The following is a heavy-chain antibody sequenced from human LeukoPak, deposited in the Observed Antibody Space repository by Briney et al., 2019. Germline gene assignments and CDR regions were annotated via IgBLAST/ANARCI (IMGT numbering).Heavy chain of an antibody. CDR2: FDPEDGET. J-gene: IGHJ4*02. Sequence: GGSLRLSCAASGFTFSNYALHWVRQAPGKGLEWMGGFDPEDGETIYAQKFQGRVTMTEDTSTDTAYMELSSLRSEDTAVYYCATVYFAGNYFDYWGQGTLVTVSS. D-gene: IGHD2-21*01. CDR3: ATVYFAGNYFDY. CDR1: GFTFSNYA. V-gene: IGHV1-24*01.